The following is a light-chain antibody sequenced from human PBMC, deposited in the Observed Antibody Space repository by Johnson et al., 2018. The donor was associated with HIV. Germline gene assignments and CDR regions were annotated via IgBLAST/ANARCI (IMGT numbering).Light chain of an antibody. V-gene: IGLV1-51*02. Sequence: QSVLTQPPSVSAAPGQKVTISCSGSSSNIGNNYVSWYQHLPGTAPKLLIYENNEQPSGIPDRFSGSKSGTSATLGITGLQTGDEADYYCGTWDTSLSSYVFGTGTKVTVL. CDR1: SSNIGNNY. CDR3: GTWDTSLSSYV. J-gene: IGLJ1*01. CDR2: ENN.